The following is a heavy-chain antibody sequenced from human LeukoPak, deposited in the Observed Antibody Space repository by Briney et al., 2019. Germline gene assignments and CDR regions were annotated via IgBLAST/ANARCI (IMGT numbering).Heavy chain of an antibody. CDR1: GFTFSNAW. V-gene: IGHV3-15*01. CDR2: IKSKTDGGTT. CDR3: ARVQREYYYDSSGIMGN. D-gene: IGHD3-22*01. Sequence: PGGSLRLSCAASGFTFSNAWMSWVGQAPGKGLEWVGRIKSKTDGGTTDYAAPVKGRFTISRDDSKNTLYLQMNSLRVEDTAVYYCARVQREYYYDSSGIMGNWGQGTLVTVSS. J-gene: IGHJ4*02.